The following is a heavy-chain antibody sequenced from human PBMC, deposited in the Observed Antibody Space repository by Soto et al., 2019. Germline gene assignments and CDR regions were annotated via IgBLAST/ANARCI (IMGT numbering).Heavy chain of an antibody. V-gene: IGHV4-31*03. CDR3: ARGELRFWFDP. CDR2: IYYSGST. CDR1: GGSISSGGYY. J-gene: IGHJ5*02. D-gene: IGHD1-26*01. Sequence: QVQLQESGPGLVKPSQTLSLTCTVSGGSISSGGYYWSWIRQHPGKGLEWIGYIYYSGSTYYNPSXKXXVTLSVDTSKNQSSLKVSSVTAADTAVYHCARGELRFWFDPWGQGTLVTVSS.